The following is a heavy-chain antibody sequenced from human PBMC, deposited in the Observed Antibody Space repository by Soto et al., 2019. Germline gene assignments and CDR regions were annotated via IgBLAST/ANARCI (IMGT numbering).Heavy chain of an antibody. CDR2: IYSGGST. V-gene: IGHV3-53*02. D-gene: IGHD5-18*01. CDR3: ARDLVDTANPHYYYGMDV. CDR1: GFTVSSNY. Sequence: EVQLVETGGGLIQPGGSLRLSCAASGFTVSSNYMSWVRQAPGKGLEWVSVIYSGGSTYYADSVKGRFTISRDNSKNTLYLQRNSLRAEDTAVYYCARDLVDTANPHYYYGMDVWGQGTTVTVSS. J-gene: IGHJ6*02.